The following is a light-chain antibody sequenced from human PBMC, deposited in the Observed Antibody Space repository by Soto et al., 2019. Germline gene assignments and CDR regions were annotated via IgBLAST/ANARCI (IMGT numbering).Light chain of an antibody. CDR1: QSVSSY. J-gene: IGKJ4*01. CDR2: DAS. V-gene: IGKV3-11*01. Sequence: EIVLTQSPATLSLSPGERATLSCRASQSVSSYLAWYQQKPGQAPRLLISDASNRATGIPSRFSGSGSGTDFTLTSSSLVPEDFAVSYCQQRSNWLTFGGGTKVEIK. CDR3: QQRSNWLT.